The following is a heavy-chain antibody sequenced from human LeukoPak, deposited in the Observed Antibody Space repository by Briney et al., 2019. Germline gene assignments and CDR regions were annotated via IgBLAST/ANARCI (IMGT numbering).Heavy chain of an antibody. CDR1: GGSISSYY. D-gene: IGHD3-22*01. Sequence: PSETLSLTCTVSGGSISSYYWSWIRQPRGKGLEWIGYIYYSGSTNYNPSLKSRVTISVDTSKNQFSLKLSSVTAADTAVYYCARWRYSSSWNYYDSSGYQDYAFDIWGQGTMVTVSS. CDR3: ARWRYSSSWNYYDSSGYQDYAFDI. J-gene: IGHJ3*02. V-gene: IGHV4-59*01. CDR2: IYYSGST.